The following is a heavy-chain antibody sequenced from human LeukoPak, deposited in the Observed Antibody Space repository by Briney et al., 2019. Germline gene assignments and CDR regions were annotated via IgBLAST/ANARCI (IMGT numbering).Heavy chain of an antibody. V-gene: IGHV1-2*02. D-gene: IGHD5-18*01. CDR3: GRDRSRGYSYGLESLY. Sequence: ASVKVSCKTSGYTFTYYYIHWARQAPGQGLEWMGWINPESGGTSYAQHFQGRVTMTRDTSISTAYMDLSGLKSDDTAVYYCGRDRSRGYSYGLESLYWGQGTLVTVSS. CDR1: GYTFTYYY. J-gene: IGHJ4*02. CDR2: INPESGGT.